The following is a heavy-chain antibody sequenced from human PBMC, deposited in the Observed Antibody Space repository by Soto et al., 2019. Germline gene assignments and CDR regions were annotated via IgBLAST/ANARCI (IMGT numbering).Heavy chain of an antibody. J-gene: IGHJ5*02. Sequence: LSLTCTVSGASISSSSDYWGWIRQPPGKGLEWIGSIFYSGSTYYNPSLKSRVTISVDRSKNQFSLKLSSVTAADTSVYYCASDSSYHYDTSAYYSNWFDPWGQGTLVTVSS. CDR1: GASISSSSDY. D-gene: IGHD3-22*01. CDR3: ASDSSYHYDTSAYYSNWFDP. V-gene: IGHV4-39*01. CDR2: IFYSGST.